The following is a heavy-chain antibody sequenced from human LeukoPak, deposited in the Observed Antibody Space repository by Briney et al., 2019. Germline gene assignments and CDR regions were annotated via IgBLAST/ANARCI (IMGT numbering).Heavy chain of an antibody. D-gene: IGHD3-3*01. CDR1: GVIISNYA. Sequence: GGSLRLSCAASGVIISNYAMSWVRQAPGKGLEWVSAISVSGGNTYYADSVKGRFTISRDNSKNTLYLQMNSLRAEDTAVYYCAKTLRFLEWLSNMGYYFDYWGQGTLVTVSS. CDR3: AKTLRFLEWLSNMGYYFDY. CDR2: ISVSGGNT. J-gene: IGHJ4*02. V-gene: IGHV3-23*01.